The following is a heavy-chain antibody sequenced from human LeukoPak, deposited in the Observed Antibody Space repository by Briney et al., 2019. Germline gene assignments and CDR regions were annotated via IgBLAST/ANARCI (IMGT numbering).Heavy chain of an antibody. V-gene: IGHV4-34*01. Sequence: SETLSLTCAVYGGSFSGYYWSWIRQPPGKGLEWIGEINHSGSTNYNPSLKSRVTISVDTSKNQFSLKLSSVTAADTAVYYCARTWRGYCSGGSCYRPSYWYFDLWGRGTLVTVSS. CDR2: INHSGST. CDR3: ARTWRGYCSGGSCYRPSYWYFDL. J-gene: IGHJ2*01. D-gene: IGHD2-15*01. CDR1: GGSFSGYY.